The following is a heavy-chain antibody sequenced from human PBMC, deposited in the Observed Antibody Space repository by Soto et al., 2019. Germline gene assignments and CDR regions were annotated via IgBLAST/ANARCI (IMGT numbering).Heavy chain of an antibody. V-gene: IGHV3-23*01. CDR1: GFTFSSYA. CDR2: ISGSGGGT. D-gene: IGHD2-15*01. J-gene: IGHJ4*02. Sequence: EVQLLESGGALVQPGGSLRLSCAASGFTFSSYAMSWVRQAPGKGLEWVSLISGSGGGTYYADSVKGRFTISRDNSKNTLYLQMKSMRAEDTAVFYCLKHLSNGSPDYWGQGTLVTVSS. CDR3: LKHLSNGSPDY.